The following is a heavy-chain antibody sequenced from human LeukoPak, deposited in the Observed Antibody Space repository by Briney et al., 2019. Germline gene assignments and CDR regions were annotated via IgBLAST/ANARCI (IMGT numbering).Heavy chain of an antibody. V-gene: IGHV3-30-3*01. Sequence: GGSLRLSCAASGFTFSSYEMNWVRQAPGKGLEWVALISSDGSNKYYADSVKGRFTVSRDDSNSTLYLLMTSLRPDDTAVYHCARLRDMVRAGYNWLDPWGQGTLVTVSS. J-gene: IGHJ5*02. CDR1: GFTFSSYE. CDR3: ARLRDMVRAGYNWLDP. D-gene: IGHD3-10*01. CDR2: ISSDGSNK.